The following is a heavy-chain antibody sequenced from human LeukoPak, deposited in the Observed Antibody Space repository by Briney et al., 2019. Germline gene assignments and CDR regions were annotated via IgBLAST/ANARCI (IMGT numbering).Heavy chain of an antibody. CDR2: SYTSGST. D-gene: IGHD3-3*01. J-gene: IGHJ5*02. V-gene: IGHV4-61*02. CDR1: GGSITSGSYY. CDR3: AREASSWSGYPTFDP. Sequence: SETLSLTCTVSGGSITSGSYYWSWIRQPAGKGLEWIGRSYTSGSTNYNPSLKSRVTISVDTAKNQFSLKLSSVTAADTAVYYCAREASSWSGYPTFDPWGQGTLVTVSS.